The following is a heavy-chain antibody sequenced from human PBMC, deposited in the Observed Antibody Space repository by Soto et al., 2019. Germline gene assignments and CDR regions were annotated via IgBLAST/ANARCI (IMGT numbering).Heavy chain of an antibody. CDR2: INGDGSST. Sequence: VQLVESGGGLVQPGGSLRLSCAASGFPFSNSWMSWVRQAPGKGLVWVSRINGDGSSTNYADSVKGRFTTSRDNAMKTLHLQMNSLRVEDTAVYYCVRDFRWGQGTLVTVSS. CDR3: VRDFR. V-gene: IGHV3-74*01. J-gene: IGHJ4*02. CDR1: GFPFSNSW.